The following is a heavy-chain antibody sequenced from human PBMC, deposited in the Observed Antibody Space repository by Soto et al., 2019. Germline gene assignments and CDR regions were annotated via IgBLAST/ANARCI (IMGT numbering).Heavy chain of an antibody. CDR1: GDSFSSNGVA. Sequence: SQTLSLTCAISGDSFSSNGVAWNWIRQSPSRGLEWLGRTYYRSKWYNDYAVSVKSRITVNPDTSKNQFSLQLSSVTPEDTAVYYCERGKYSGFDVWGQVTMVTVSS. CDR2: TYYRSKWYN. V-gene: IGHV6-1*01. D-gene: IGHD2-15*01. CDR3: ERGKYSGFDV. J-gene: IGHJ3*01.